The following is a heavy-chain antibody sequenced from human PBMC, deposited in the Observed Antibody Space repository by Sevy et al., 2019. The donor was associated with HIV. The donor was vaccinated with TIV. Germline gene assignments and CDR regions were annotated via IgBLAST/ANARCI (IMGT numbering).Heavy chain of an antibody. CDR2: MYYSGST. CDR3: ASRGIVGATTDYYGMDV. CDR1: GGSISSSSYY. V-gene: IGHV4-39*01. Sequence: SETLSLTCTVSGGSISSSSYYWGWIRQPPGKGLEWIGSMYYSGSTYYNPSLKSRVTISVDTSKNQFSLKLSSVTAADTAVYYCASRGIVGATTDYYGMDVWGQGTTVTVSS. D-gene: IGHD1-26*01. J-gene: IGHJ6*02.